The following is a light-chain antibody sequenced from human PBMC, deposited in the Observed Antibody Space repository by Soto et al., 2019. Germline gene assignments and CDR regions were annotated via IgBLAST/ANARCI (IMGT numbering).Light chain of an antibody. V-gene: IGKV3-11*01. J-gene: IGKJ2*01. Sequence: EIVLTQSPATLSLSPGERATHSCRASQSVSTYLAWYQQKPGQAPGLLIYDASNRATGISARFSGSGSGTDFTLTISRLEPEDFALYYCQQRTNWPPMYTFGQGTKLEIK. CDR2: DAS. CDR1: QSVSTY. CDR3: QQRTNWPPMYT.